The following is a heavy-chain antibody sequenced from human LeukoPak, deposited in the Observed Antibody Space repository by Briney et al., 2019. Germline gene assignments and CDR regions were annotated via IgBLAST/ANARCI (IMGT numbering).Heavy chain of an antibody. CDR2: IYYSGST. CDR3: ASLWFGELLGRPSAFDI. CDR1: GGSISSYY. J-gene: IGHJ3*02. D-gene: IGHD3-10*01. V-gene: IGHV4-59*01. Sequence: SETLSLTCTVSGGSISSYYWSWIRQPPGKGLEWIGYIYYSGSTNYNPSLKSRVTISVDTSKNQFSLKLNSVTAADTAVYYCASLWFGELLGRPSAFDIWGQGTMVTVSS.